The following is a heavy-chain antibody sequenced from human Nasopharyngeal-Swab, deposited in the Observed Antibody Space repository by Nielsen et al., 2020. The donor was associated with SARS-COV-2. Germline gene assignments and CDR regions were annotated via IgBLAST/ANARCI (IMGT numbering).Heavy chain of an antibody. CDR2: INHAGIT. CDR1: GDSISSYQW. V-gene: IGHV4-4*02. D-gene: IGHD4-17*01. J-gene: IGHJ2*01. Sequence: GSLRLSCAVSGDSISSYQWWHWVRQPPGKGLEWIGEINHAGITKYNPSLKSRVAISVDTSQNQFSLKLSSVTAADTAVYYCARETSVTTLWYFDLWGRGTLVTVSS. CDR3: ARETSVTTLWYFDL.